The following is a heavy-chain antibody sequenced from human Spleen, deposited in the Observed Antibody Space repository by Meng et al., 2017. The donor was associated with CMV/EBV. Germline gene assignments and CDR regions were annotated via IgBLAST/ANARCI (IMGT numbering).Heavy chain of an antibody. V-gene: IGHV3-30*02. D-gene: IGHD2-2*01. CDR1: GFNLSNYG. Sequence: GGSLRLSCAASGFNLSNYGMNWVRQAPGKGLEWVAFLRSDESSKYYADSVKGRFTISRDNSKKTVYLQMNSLSTEDTAVYYCAKDSWSFYCSSITCYVDHFDNWGQGTLVTVSS. CDR2: LRSDESSK. CDR3: AKDSWSFYCSSITCYVDHFDN. J-gene: IGHJ4*02.